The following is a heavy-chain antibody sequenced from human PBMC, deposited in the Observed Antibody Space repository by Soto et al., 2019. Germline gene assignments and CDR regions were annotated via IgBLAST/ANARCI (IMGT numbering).Heavy chain of an antibody. J-gene: IGHJ6*04. CDR1: GFTVSSNY. CDR3: AKGGYGSSSDV. Sequence: GGSLRLSCAASGFTVSSNYMSWVRQAPGKGLEWVSVIYSGGSTYYADSVKGRLTISRDNAKNTLYLQMNSLRAEDTAVYYCAKGGYGSSSDVWGKGTTVTVSS. CDR2: IYSGGST. V-gene: IGHV3-53*01. D-gene: IGHD6-13*01.